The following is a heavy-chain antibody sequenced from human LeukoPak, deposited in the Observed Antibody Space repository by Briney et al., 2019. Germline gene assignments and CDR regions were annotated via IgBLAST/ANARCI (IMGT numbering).Heavy chain of an antibody. CDR1: GGSISSSSYY. CDR2: IYYSGST. Sequence: SETLSLTCTVSGGSISSSSYYWGWIRQPPGKGLEWIGSIYYSGSTYYNPPLKSRVTISVDTSKNQFSLKLSSVTAADTAVYYCARPDYGDYGRFDYWGQGTLVTVSS. D-gene: IGHD4-17*01. J-gene: IGHJ4*02. V-gene: IGHV4-39*01. CDR3: ARPDYGDYGRFDY.